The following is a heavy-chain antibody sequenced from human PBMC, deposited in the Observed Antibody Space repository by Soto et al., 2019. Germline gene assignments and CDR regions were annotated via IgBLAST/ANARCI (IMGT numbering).Heavy chain of an antibody. CDR2: IYYTGST. CDR3: ARDSTAFLFDY. Sequence: QEQLQESGPGRVKPSETLSLTCTVSGASVRSGSFYWSWLRQPPGKGLEWIGYIYYTGSTRYNPSLKSRVTISIDPSKNHFALNLTSVTAADTAIYYCARDSTAFLFDYWGQGALVTVSS. CDR1: GASVRSGSFY. D-gene: IGHD3-3*02. V-gene: IGHV4-61*03. J-gene: IGHJ4*02.